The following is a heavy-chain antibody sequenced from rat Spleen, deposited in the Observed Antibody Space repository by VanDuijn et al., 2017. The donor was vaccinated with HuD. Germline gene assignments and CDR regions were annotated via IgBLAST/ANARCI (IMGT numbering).Heavy chain of an antibody. Sequence: EVQLQESGPGLVKPSQSLSLTCSVTGDSISSNFWGWIRKFPGNEMEWMGFITYSGGISYNPSLKSRISITRDISRNQFFLQVKSVTTEDTTTYYCAGGGYWGQGTLVTVSS. CDR1: GDSISSNF. V-gene: IGHV3-1*01. CDR3: AGGGY. CDR2: ITYSGGI. J-gene: IGHJ3*01.